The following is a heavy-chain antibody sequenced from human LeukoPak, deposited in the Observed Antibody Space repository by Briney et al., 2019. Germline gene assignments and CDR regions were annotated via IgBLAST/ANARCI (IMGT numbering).Heavy chain of an antibody. V-gene: IGHV3-30-3*01. CDR1: GFTFSSYA. CDR3: ARELPFDY. J-gene: IGHJ4*02. D-gene: IGHD2-15*01. CDR2: ISYDGSNK. Sequence: GRSLRLSCAASGFTFSSYAMHWVRQAPGKGLEWVAVISYDGSNKYYADSVKGRFTISRDNSKNTLYLQMNSLRAEDTAVYYCARELPFDYWGQGTLVTVSS.